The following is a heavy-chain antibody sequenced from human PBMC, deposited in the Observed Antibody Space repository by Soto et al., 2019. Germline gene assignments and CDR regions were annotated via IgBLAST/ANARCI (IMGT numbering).Heavy chain of an antibody. J-gene: IGHJ1*01. CDR2: ISFDGSDK. Sequence: QVQLVESGGGVVQPGRSLRLSCAASGFTFSRYGMHWVRQAPGKGLAWVAVISFDGSDKYYADSVKGRFTISRDNSKNTLYLQMNSLVPEDTAVYYCASRVPHGTYGAPYFQHWGQGTLVTVSS. CDR3: ASRVPHGTYGAPYFQH. V-gene: IGHV3-30*03. CDR1: GFTFSRYG. D-gene: IGHD2-2*01.